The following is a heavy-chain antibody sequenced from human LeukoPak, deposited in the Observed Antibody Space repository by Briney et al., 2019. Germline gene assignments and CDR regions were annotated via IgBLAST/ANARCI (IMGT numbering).Heavy chain of an antibody. D-gene: IGHD5-12*01. CDR1: GLTFSTYA. CDR2: VRGSGSDT. V-gene: IGHV3-23*01. Sequence: GGSLRLSCAASGLTFSTYAMSWVRQAPGKGLEWVSAVRGSGSDTYYADSVKGRFTISRDNSKNTLHLQMNSLRAEDTAIYYCAKTSRVNSAYDSPFDYWGQGTLVTVSS. J-gene: IGHJ4*02. CDR3: AKTSRVNSAYDSPFDY.